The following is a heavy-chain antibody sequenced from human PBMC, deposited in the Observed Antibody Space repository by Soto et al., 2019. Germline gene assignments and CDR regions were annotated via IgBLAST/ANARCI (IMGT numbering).Heavy chain of an antibody. J-gene: IGHJ4*02. CDR1: GFTFDDYA. V-gene: IGHV3-9*01. D-gene: IGHD6-6*01. CDR3: AKAGIAARRGYFDY. CDR2: ISWNSGSI. Sequence: SLRLSCAASGFTFDDYAMHWVRQAPGRGLEWVSGISWNSGSIGYADSVKGRFTISRDNAKNSLYLQMNSLRAEDTALYYCAKAGIAARRGYFDYWGQGTLVTVSS.